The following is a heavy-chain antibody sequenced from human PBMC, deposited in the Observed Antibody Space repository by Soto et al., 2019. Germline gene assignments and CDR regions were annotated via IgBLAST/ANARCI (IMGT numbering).Heavy chain of an antibody. J-gene: IGHJ3*01. CDR3: ARDVAHGYTENV. CDR2: IYDSGIT. D-gene: IGHD5-18*01. CDR1: GGSVGSGEYY. Sequence: QVQLQESGPGLVKPSQTLSLACTVSGGSVGSGEYYYSWIRQPPGKGLEWIGYIYDSGITNYTPSLKGRVTMSLDRSNNQVSLKLISVTAADTAVYFCARDVAHGYTENVWGQGTMVTVSS. V-gene: IGHV4-30-4*01.